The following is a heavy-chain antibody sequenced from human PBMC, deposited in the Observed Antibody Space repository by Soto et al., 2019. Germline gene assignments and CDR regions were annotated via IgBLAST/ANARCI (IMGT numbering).Heavy chain of an antibody. V-gene: IGHV3-74*01. D-gene: IGHD2-21*01. CDR1: GFTFMDYW. CDR3: TSASVADAFDL. J-gene: IGHJ3*01. Sequence: PGGSLRLSCAVSGFTFMDYWMHWGRQAPGKGLIWVSRISSDGSVTDYADSVKGRFTISRDNTKNSLSLEMNSLRADDTAVYYCTSASVADAFDLWGQGTMVTVSS. CDR2: ISSDGSVT.